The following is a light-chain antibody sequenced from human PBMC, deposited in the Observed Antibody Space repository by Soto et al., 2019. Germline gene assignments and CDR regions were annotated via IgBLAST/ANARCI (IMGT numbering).Light chain of an antibody. J-gene: IGKJ1*01. CDR3: QQYGSSPWT. CDR1: QSVSSSY. Sequence: EIVLTQSPGTLSLSPGERATLSCRASQSVSSSYLAWYQQKPGQAPRLLIYGASSRATGIPDRFSGSGSGTDFTLTISRLEPEDFAVYYCQQYGSSPWTFGQX. V-gene: IGKV3-20*01. CDR2: GAS.